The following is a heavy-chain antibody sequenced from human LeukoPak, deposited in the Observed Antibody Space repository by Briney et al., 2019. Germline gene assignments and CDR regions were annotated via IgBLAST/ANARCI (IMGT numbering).Heavy chain of an antibody. CDR3: ARRYYGSGSYYNWFDP. D-gene: IGHD3-10*01. CDR2: IYPGDSDS. V-gene: IGHV5-51*01. J-gene: IGHJ5*02. CDR1: GYSFTRYW. Sequence: GESLKISCKGSGYSFTRYWIGWVRQLPGKGLEWMGIIYPGDSDSRYSPSFQGQVIISVDKSISTAYLQWSSLKASDTAMYYCARRYYGSGSYYNWFDPWGQGTLVTVSS.